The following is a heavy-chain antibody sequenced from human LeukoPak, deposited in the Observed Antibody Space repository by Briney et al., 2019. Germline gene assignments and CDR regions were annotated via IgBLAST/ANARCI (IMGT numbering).Heavy chain of an antibody. Sequence: GGSLRLSCAASGFTFSSYGMHWVRQAPGKGLEWVAVIWYDGSNKYYADSVKGRFTISRDNSKNTLYLQMNSLRAEDTAVYYCATRYDYGDPFDYWGQGTLVTVSS. V-gene: IGHV3-33*01. CDR1: GFTFSSYG. D-gene: IGHD4-17*01. CDR3: ATRYDYGDPFDY. CDR2: IWYDGSNK. J-gene: IGHJ4*02.